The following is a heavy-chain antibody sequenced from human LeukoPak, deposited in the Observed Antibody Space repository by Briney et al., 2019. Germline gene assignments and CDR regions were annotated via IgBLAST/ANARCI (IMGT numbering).Heavy chain of an antibody. CDR1: GGSISIYY. J-gene: IGHJ4*02. CDR3: ARGGQEGSFFGVFILNY. CDR2: FYTSGNT. D-gene: IGHD3-3*01. V-gene: IGHV4-4*07. Sequence: SETLSLTCTVSGGSISIYYWSWVRQPAGKGLEWIGRFYTSGNTNYNPALKSRVTMSVDTSKNQFSLKLSSVTAADTAVYYCARGGQEGSFFGVFILNYGGQEPLVPVPS.